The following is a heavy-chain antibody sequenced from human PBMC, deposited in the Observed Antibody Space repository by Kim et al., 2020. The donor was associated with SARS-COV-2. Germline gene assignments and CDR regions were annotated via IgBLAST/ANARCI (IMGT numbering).Heavy chain of an antibody. CDR1: GFTFNSYA. J-gene: IGHJ1*01. V-gene: IGHV3-23*01. Sequence: GGSLRLSCAASGFTFNSYAMSWVRQAPGKGLEWVSGIRDSGGSTKYADSVKGRFSISRDNSKNRLYLQMDSLRAEDTAVYYCAKVTSGSSGWFEYSQHWGQGTLVTVSS. D-gene: IGHD6-19*01. CDR3: AKVTSGSSGWFEYSQH. CDR2: IRDSGGST.